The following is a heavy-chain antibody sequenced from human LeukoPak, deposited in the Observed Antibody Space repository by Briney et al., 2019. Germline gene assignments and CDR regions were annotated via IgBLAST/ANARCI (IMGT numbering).Heavy chain of an antibody. D-gene: IGHD3-3*01. CDR2: ISSNGSTI. CDR3: ARGTTRNYDFWSGPYYY. J-gene: IGHJ4*02. V-gene: IGHV3-11*01. CDR1: GFTFSDYY. Sequence: PGGSLRLSCAASGFTFSDYYMSWIRQAPGKGLEWVSYISSNGSTIYYADSVKGRFTISRDNAKNSLYLQMNSLRAEDTAVYYCARGTTRNYDFWSGPYYYWGQGTLVTVSS.